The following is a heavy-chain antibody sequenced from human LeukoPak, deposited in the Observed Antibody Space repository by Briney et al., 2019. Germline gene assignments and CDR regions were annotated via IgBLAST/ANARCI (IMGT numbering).Heavy chain of an antibody. CDR1: GFTFSSYA. CDR2: ISNSGGST. Sequence: GGSLRLSCAASGFTFSSYAMGWVCQAPGKGREWVSLISNSGGSTYYADSVKGRFSISRDNSKNTLYLQMNSMRAEDTAVYYCAKDVQSTSWGQGTLVTVSS. V-gene: IGHV3-23*01. J-gene: IGHJ4*02. D-gene: IGHD2-2*01. CDR3: AKDVQSTS.